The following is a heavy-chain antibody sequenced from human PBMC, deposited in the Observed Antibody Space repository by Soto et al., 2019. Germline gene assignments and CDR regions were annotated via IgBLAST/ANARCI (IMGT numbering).Heavy chain of an antibody. CDR1: GYRFSSYW. CDR2: IFPSDSDT. J-gene: IGHJ5*02. V-gene: IGHV5-51*01. D-gene: IGHD3-22*01. CDR3: ARKDKSGYFNWFDP. Sequence: PGESLKISCRTSGYRFSSYWIAWVRQMPGKGLEWMGIIFPSDSDTRYSPSFQGQVTISADRSTSTVFLQWASLKASDTAVYFCARKDKSGYFNWFDPWGQGTLVTISS.